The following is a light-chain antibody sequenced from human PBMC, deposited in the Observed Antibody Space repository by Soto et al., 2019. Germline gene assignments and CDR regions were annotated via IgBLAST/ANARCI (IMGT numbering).Light chain of an antibody. J-gene: IGLJ1*01. V-gene: IGLV2-14*01. CDR1: SSDIGGYNY. Sequence: QSVLTQPASVSGSPGQSITISCPGTSSDIGGYNYVSWYQQHPGKAPKLMIYDVSNRPSGVSNRFSGSKSGSTASLTISGLQAEDEADYYCYSYTGSITYVFGTGTKVTVL. CDR3: YSYTGSITYV. CDR2: DVS.